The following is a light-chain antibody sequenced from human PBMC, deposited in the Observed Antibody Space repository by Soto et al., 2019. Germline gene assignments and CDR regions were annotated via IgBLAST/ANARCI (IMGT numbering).Light chain of an antibody. V-gene: IGKV1-27*01. CDR1: QDINNY. Sequence: DIQMTQSPSSLSASVGDRVTITCRASQDINNYFAWYQQKPGKVPKLLIYAASTLQSGVPSRFSGRGSGTDCTLTISSLQPEDVATYYCQKYNSVPHTFGQGTRLEMK. J-gene: IGKJ5*01. CDR2: AAS. CDR3: QKYNSVPHT.